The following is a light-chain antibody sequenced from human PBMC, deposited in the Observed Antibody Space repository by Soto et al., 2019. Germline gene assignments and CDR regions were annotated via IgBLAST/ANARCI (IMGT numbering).Light chain of an antibody. CDR2: DAS. CDR1: QSISKW. J-gene: IGKJ1*01. CDR3: QQYNGYPRT. Sequence: DIQMTQSPSTLSASVGDRVTITCRASQSISKWLAWYKQKPGKAPKLLIYDASNLESAVPSRFSGSGSGTEFTLNISSLQPDDFATYYCQQYNGYPRTFGQGTKVEIK. V-gene: IGKV1-5*01.